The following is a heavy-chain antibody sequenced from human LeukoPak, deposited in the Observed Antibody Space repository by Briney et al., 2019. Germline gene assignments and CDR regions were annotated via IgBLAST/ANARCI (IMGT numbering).Heavy chain of an antibody. CDR2: INHSGST. Sequence: PSETLSLTCAVYGGSFSGYYWSWIRQPPGKGLEWIGEINHSGSTNYNPSLKSRVTISVDTSKNQFSLKLSSVTAADTAVYYCARGGIAAAVRMGKQFDYWGQGTLVTVSS. CDR3: ARGGIAAAVRMGKQFDY. D-gene: IGHD6-13*01. V-gene: IGHV4-34*01. J-gene: IGHJ4*02. CDR1: GGSFSGYY.